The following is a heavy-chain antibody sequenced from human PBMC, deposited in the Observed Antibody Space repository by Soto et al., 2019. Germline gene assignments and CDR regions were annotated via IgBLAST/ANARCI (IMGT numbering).Heavy chain of an antibody. D-gene: IGHD6-25*01. J-gene: IGHJ4*02. Sequence: QVQLVQSGAEVKKPGSSVKVSCKASGGTFSSYAISWVRQAPGQGLEWMGWINPNSGGTNYAQKFQGWVTMTRDTSISTAYMELSRLRSDDTAVYYCARGGRLRNFDYWGQGTLVTVSS. V-gene: IGHV1-2*04. CDR2: INPNSGGT. CDR1: GGTFSSYA. CDR3: ARGGRLRNFDY.